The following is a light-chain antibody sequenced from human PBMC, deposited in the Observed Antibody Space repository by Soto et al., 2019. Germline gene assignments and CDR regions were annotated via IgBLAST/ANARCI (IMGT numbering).Light chain of an antibody. J-gene: IGKJ1*01. V-gene: IGKV3-15*01. Sequence: IMMTQSPVTLSVSPGERATLSCGASQSVNSNFAWYQQKPGQAPRLLIYGASTRAAGIPTRFRGSGSGTEFTLTISSLQSEDFAVYYCQQRSNRPPWTFGQGTKVEVK. CDR1: QSVNSN. CDR2: GAS. CDR3: QQRSNRPPWT.